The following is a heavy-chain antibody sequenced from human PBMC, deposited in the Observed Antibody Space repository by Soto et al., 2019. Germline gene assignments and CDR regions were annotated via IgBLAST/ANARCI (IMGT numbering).Heavy chain of an antibody. CDR3: ARGQLLPDY. J-gene: IGHJ4*02. CDR2: IYYSGRT. CDR1: GYSISSSNW. Sequence: QVQLQESGPGLVKPSDTLSLTCAVSGYSISSSNWWGWIRQPPGKGLEWIGYIYYSGRTYYNPSPKXPXTXXVDTSQIQFSLRLSSVTAVDTAVCYCARGQLLPDYWGQGPLVTVSS. D-gene: IGHD2-15*01. V-gene: IGHV4-28*03.